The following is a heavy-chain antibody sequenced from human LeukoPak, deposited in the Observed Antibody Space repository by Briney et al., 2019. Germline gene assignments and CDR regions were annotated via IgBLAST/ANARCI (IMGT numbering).Heavy chain of an antibody. CDR3: AHCPDSYFDY. CDR1: GFSLSTTEVG. Sequence: SGPTLVKPTQTLTLSCAFSGFSLSTTEVGVGWIRQPPGKALEWLAVMYWDDDKRYSPSLKSRLTITKGTSKNQVVLTTTNMDPVDTATYYCAHCPDSYFDYWGQGTLVTVSS. D-gene: IGHD2-21*02. J-gene: IGHJ4*02. CDR2: MYWDDDK. V-gene: IGHV2-5*02.